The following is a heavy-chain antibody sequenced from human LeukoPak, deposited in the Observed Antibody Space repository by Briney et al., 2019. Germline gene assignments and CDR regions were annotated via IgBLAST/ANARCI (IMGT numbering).Heavy chain of an antibody. Sequence: GGSLRLSCAASGFTFSSYEMNWVRRAPGKGLEWVSSISTSSSYIYYADSVMGRFTISRDNAKNSLYLQMNSLRAEDTAVYSCARGADGVSSNSRGWFDPWGQGTLVTVSS. CDR2: ISTSSSYI. CDR1: GFTFSSYE. V-gene: IGHV3-21*01. J-gene: IGHJ5*02. CDR3: ARGADGVSSNSRGWFDP. D-gene: IGHD2-8*01.